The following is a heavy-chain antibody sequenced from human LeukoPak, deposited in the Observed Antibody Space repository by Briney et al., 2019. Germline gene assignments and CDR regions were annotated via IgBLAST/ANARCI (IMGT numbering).Heavy chain of an antibody. J-gene: IGHJ4*02. CDR1: GFTFNNYA. V-gene: IGHV3-23*01. D-gene: IGHD3-22*01. CDR2: ITGSGAST. CDR3: AKRSSISSGYFDF. Sequence: PGGSLRLSCTASGFTFNNYAMTWVRQAPGKVLEWVSAITGSGASTNYADSVKGRFTISRDNSKNTIYLQMNSLRAEDTAKYYCAKRSSISSGYFDFWGRGTLVTVSS.